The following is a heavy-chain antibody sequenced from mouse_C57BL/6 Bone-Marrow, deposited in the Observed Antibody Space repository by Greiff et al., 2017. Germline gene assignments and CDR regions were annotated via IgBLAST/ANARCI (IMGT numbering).Heavy chain of an antibody. D-gene: IGHD1-1*01. CDR3: TYYYGSSGWYFDV. CDR2: IDPENGDT. CDR1: GFNIKDDY. J-gene: IGHJ1*03. V-gene: IGHV14-4*01. Sequence: EVQLKQSGAELVRPGASVKLSCTASGFNIKDDYMHWVKQRPEQGLEWIGWIDPENGDTEYASKFQGKATITADTSSNTAYLQLSSLTSEDTAVYYCTYYYGSSGWYFDVWGTGTTVTVSS.